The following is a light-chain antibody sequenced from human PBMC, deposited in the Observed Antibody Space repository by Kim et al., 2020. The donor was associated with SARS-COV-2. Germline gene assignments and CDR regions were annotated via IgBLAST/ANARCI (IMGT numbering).Light chain of an antibody. J-gene: IGLJ2*01. V-gene: IGLV1-44*01. CDR3: ATWDDSLNGVV. CDR2: AND. Sequence: ELTQPPSASGTPGQRVTISCSGSSSNIGSNAVNWYQHLPGTAPKLLIYANDQRPSGVPDRLSGSKSGTSAPLAISGLQSEDEADYYCATWDDSLNGVVFGGGTKLTVL. CDR1: SSNIGSNA.